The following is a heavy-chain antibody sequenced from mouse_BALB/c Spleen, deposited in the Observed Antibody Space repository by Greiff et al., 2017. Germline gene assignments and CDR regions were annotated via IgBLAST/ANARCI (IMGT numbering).Heavy chain of an antibody. Sequence: EVQLVESGGGLVKPGGSLKLSCAASGFTFSSYTMSWVRQTPEKRLEWVATISSGGSYTYYPDSVKGRFTISRDNAKNTLYLQMSSLKSEDTAMYYCTREGNSLTGRFAYWGQGTLVTVSA. CDR2: ISSGGSYT. CDR1: GFTFSSYT. J-gene: IGHJ3*01. CDR3: TREGNSLTGRFAY. V-gene: IGHV5-6-4*01. D-gene: IGHD4-1*01.